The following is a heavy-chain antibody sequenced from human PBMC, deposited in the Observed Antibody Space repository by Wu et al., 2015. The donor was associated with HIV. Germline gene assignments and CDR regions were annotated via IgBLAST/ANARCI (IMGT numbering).Heavy chain of an antibody. D-gene: IGHD1-1*01. CDR3: ARDFNDVAPGY. Sequence: QVQLVQSGAEVKKPGASVKVSCKASGYTFTSYYMHWVRQAPGQGLEWMGIINPSGGSTSYAQKFQGRVTMTRDTSTSTVYMELSSLRSDDTAVYYCARDFNDVAPGYWGQGTLVTVSS. V-gene: IGHV1-46*01. CDR2: INPSGGST. CDR1: GYTFTSYY. J-gene: IGHJ4*02.